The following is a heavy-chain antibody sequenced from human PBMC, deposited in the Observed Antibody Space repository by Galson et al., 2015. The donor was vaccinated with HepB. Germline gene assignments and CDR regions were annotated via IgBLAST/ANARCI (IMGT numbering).Heavy chain of an antibody. CDR2: INAGNGNT. CDR3: ARGQYCSGGSCSTSYYYYGMDV. Sequence: SVKLSCKASGYTFTSYAMHWVRQAPGQRLEWMGWINAGNGNTKYSQKFQGRFTITRDTSASTAYMELSSLRSEDTAVYYCARGQYCSGGSCSTSYYYYGMDVWGQGTTVTVSS. V-gene: IGHV1-3*01. CDR1: GYTFTSYA. D-gene: IGHD2-15*01. J-gene: IGHJ6*02.